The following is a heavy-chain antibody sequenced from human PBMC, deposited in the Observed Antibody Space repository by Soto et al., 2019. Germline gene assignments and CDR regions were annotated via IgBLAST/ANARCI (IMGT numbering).Heavy chain of an antibody. CDR2: INPNSGGT. D-gene: IGHD4-17*01. V-gene: IGHV1-2*04. Sequence: ASVKVSCKASGYTFSGYYMHWVRQAPGQGLEWMGWINPNSGGTNYAQKFQGWVTMTRDTSISTAYMELSRLRSDDTAVYYCARDPSEVTTNYYYYGMDVWGQGTTVTVSS. CDR1: GYTFSGYY. J-gene: IGHJ6*02. CDR3: ARDPSEVTTNYYYYGMDV.